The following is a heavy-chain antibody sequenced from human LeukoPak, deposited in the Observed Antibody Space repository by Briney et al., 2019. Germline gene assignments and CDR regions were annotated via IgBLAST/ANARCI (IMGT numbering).Heavy chain of an antibody. D-gene: IGHD3-9*01. J-gene: IGHJ4*02. CDR1: GYTFTSYG. Sequence: ASVNVSCKASGYTFTSYGIRWVRQAPGQGLEWMGWISDYNGNTNYAQKLQGRVTMTTDTSTSTAYMELRSLRSDDTAVYYCARDRHYDILTGYHKNYFDYWGQGTLVTVSS. CDR3: ARDRHYDILTGYHKNYFDY. CDR2: ISDYNGNT. V-gene: IGHV1-18*01.